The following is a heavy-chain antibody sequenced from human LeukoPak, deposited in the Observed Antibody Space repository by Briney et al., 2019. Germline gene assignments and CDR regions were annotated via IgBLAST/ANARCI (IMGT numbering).Heavy chain of an antibody. Sequence: GASVKVSCKASGYTFTTYAMHWVRQAPGQRLEWMGWINTGNGNTKYSQRFQGRVTITRDTSATTAYMELSSLIYEDTAVYYCARVSSSGWYSYYGMDVWGKGTTVTVSS. V-gene: IGHV1-3*04. J-gene: IGHJ6*04. CDR1: GYTFTTYA. D-gene: IGHD6-19*01. CDR2: INTGNGNT. CDR3: ARVSSSGWYSYYGMDV.